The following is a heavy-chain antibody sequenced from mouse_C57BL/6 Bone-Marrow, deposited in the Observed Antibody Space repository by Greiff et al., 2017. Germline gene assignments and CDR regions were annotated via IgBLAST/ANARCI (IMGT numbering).Heavy chain of an antibody. CDR3: ARSDNYGSSYGYFDV. V-gene: IGHV1-82*01. D-gene: IGHD1-1*01. CDR2: IYPGDGDT. J-gene: IGHJ1*03. Sequence: VQLQESGPELVKPGASVKISCKASGYAFSSSWMNWVKQRPGKGLEWIGRIYPGDGDTNYNGKFKGKATLTADKSSSTAYMQLSSLTSEDSAVYFCARSDNYGSSYGYFDVWGTGTTVTVSS. CDR1: GYAFSSSW.